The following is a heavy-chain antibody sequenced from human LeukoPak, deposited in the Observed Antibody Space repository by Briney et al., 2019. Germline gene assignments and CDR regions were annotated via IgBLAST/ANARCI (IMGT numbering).Heavy chain of an antibody. CDR3: ARRLYDSSGYYGIDY. CDR1: GGSISSSSYY. CDR2: IYYSGST. J-gene: IGHJ4*02. V-gene: IGHV4-39*01. D-gene: IGHD3-22*01. Sequence: PPETLSLTCILSGGSISSSSYYWGWIRQPPGKGLEWIGSIYYSGSTYYNPSLKSRVTISVDTSKNQFSLKLSSVTAADTAVYYCARRLYDSSGYYGIDYWGQGTLVTVSS.